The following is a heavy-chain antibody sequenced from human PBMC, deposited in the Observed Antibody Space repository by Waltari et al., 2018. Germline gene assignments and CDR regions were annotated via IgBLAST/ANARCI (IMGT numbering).Heavy chain of an antibody. D-gene: IGHD3-22*01. J-gene: IGHJ5*02. V-gene: IGHV4-4*02. Sequence: SWSWVRQSPHKGLGRLGQVRGSGKTNYNPSFASRVTVSLDASNLHFSLTLTSATAADTAIYYCARDRGTGLYLDTWGPGILVTVSP. CDR3: ARDRGTGLYLDT. CDR2: VRGSGKT. CDR1: S.